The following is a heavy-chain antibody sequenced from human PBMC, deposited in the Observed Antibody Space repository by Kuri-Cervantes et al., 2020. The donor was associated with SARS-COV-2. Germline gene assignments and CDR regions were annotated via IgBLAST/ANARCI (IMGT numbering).Heavy chain of an antibody. CDR2: IYYSGST. D-gene: IGHD6-13*01. CDR1: GGSISSGDYY. V-gene: IGHV4-30-4*08. CDR3: ARDGYSSSWNYFDS. J-gene: IGHJ4*02. Sequence: SETLSLTCTVSGGSISSGDYYWSWIRQPPGKGLEWIGYIYYSGSTYYNPSLKSRVTISVGTSKNQFSLKLSSVTAADTAVYYCARDGYSSSWNYFDSWGQGTLVTVSS.